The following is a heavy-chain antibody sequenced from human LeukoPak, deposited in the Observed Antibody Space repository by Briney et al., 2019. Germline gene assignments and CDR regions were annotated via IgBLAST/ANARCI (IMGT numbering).Heavy chain of an antibody. J-gene: IGHJ3*02. V-gene: IGHV1-2*02. Sequence: GASVKVSCKASRGTFTNYAISWVRQAPGQGLEWMGWINPNSGGTNYAQKFQGRVIMTRDTSISTAYMELSRLRSDDTAVYYCARGLSSGWYDGAFDIWGQGTMVTVSS. CDR2: INPNSGGT. D-gene: IGHD6-19*01. CDR3: ARGLSSGWYDGAFDI. CDR1: RGTFTNYA.